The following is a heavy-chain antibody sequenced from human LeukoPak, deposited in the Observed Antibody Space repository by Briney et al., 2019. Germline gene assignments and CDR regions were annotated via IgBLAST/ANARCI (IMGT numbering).Heavy chain of an antibody. CDR3: ARYKSP. Sequence: GGSLRLSCAASRFTFSSYAMHWVRQAPGKGLEWVAVISYDGSNEYHADSVKGRFTISRDNSKNTLSLQMSSLRAEDTAVYYCARYKSPWGQGTLVTVSS. J-gene: IGHJ5*02. CDR1: RFTFSSYA. D-gene: IGHD1-1*01. V-gene: IGHV3-30-3*01. CDR2: ISYDGSNE.